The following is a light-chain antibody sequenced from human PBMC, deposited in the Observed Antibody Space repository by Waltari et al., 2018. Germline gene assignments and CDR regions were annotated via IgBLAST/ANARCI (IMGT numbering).Light chain of an antibody. CDR1: QSVLYSSNNKNF. Sequence: DIVMTQSPDSLAVSLGERATINCKSSQSVLYSSNNKNFFTWYPQRPGQPPKLLIYWASNRESGVPDRFRGSGSGTDFTLTISSLQAEDVAVYYCQQDYSTPRTFGQGTKVEIK. CDR3: QQDYSTPRT. CDR2: WAS. J-gene: IGKJ1*01. V-gene: IGKV4-1*01.